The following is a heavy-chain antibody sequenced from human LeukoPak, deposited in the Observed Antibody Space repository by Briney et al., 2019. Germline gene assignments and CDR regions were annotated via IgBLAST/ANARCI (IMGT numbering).Heavy chain of an antibody. V-gene: IGHV4-61*01. Sequence: PSETLSLTCTVSGGSVSSGSYYWSWIRQPPGKGLEWIGYIYYSGSTNYNPSLKSRVTISVDTSKNQFSLKLSSVTAADTAVYYCASDYSRYLGGGFDYWGQGTLVTVSS. J-gene: IGHJ4*02. CDR2: IYYSGST. D-gene: IGHD3-16*01. CDR1: GGSVSSGSYY. CDR3: ASDYSRYLGGGFDY.